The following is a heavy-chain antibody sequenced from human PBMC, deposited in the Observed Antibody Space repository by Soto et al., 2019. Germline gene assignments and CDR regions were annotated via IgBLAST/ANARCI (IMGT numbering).Heavy chain of an antibody. CDR3: ANLPAAPSYYYYYYGMDV. V-gene: IGHV3-23*01. CDR2: NSGSGGST. Sequence: GESLRFSCAASGFTFGTYAMSWVRQTPGKGLEWVSANSGSGGSTYYADSVKGRFTISRHNSKNTLYLQMNSLRAEDTAVYYCANLPAAPSYYYYYYGMDVWGQGTTVTGS. CDR1: GFTFGTYA. J-gene: IGHJ6*02. D-gene: IGHD2-2*01.